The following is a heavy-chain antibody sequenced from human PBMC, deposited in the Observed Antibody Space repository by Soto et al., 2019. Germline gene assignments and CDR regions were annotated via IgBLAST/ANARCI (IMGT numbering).Heavy chain of an antibody. CDR3: ARVSLYQLYMGHRDV. Sequence: SETLSLTCTVSGGSISSYYWSWIRQPPGKGLEWIGYIYYTGTTNYNPSLKSRVTISGDTSKNQFSLKLSSLRSEDTAVYYCARVSLYQLYMGHRDVWGQGTTVTVSS. V-gene: IGHV4-59*01. D-gene: IGHD2-2*01. CDR2: IYYTGTT. CDR1: GGSISSYY. J-gene: IGHJ6*02.